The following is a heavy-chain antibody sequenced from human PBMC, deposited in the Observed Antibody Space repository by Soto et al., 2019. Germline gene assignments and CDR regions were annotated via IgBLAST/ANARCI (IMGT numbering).Heavy chain of an antibody. D-gene: IGHD6-6*01. V-gene: IGHV2-70*01. Sequence: SGPTLVNPTQPLTLTCTFSGFSLSTSGMCVSWICQPPGKALEWLALIDWDDDKYYSTSLKTRLTISKDTSKNQVVLTMTNMDPVDTATYYCARMSIAARPSYYYYYGMDVWGQGTTVTVSS. CDR1: GFSLSTSGMC. CDR3: ARMSIAARPSYYYYYGMDV. CDR2: IDWDDDK. J-gene: IGHJ6*02.